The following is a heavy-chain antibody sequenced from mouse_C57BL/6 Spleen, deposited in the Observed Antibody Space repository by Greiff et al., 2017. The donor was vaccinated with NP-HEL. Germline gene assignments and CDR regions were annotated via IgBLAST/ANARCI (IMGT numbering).Heavy chain of an antibody. CDR1: GFTFTDYY. D-gene: IGHD2-4*01. V-gene: IGHV7-3*01. J-gene: IGHJ1*03. Sequence: EVQLVESGGGLVQPGGSLSLSCAASGFTFTDYYMSWVRQPPGKALEWLGFIRNKANGYTTEYSASVKGRFTISRDNSQSILYLPMNALRAEDSATYYCARYEDYDGYFDVWGTGTTVTVSS. CDR2: IRNKANGYTT. CDR3: ARYEDYDGYFDV.